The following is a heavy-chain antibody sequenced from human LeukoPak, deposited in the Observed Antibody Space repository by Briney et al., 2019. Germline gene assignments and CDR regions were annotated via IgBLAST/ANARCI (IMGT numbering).Heavy chain of an antibody. V-gene: IGHV3-23*01. CDR2: ISGSGGST. CDR3: AKDPAGVSDNWFDP. J-gene: IGHJ5*02. CDR1: GFTFSSYA. D-gene: IGHD3-3*01. Sequence: GGSLRLSCAASGFTFSSYAMSWVRQAPGKGLEWVSAISGSGGSTHYADSVKGRFTISRDNSKNTLYLQKNSLSAEDTAVYYCAKDPAGVSDNWFDPWGQGTLVTVSS.